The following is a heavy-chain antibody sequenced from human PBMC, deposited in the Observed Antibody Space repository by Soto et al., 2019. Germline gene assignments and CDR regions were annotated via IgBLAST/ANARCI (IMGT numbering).Heavy chain of an antibody. Sequence: QLQLQESGSGLVKPSQTLSLTCAVSGGSISSGGYSWSWIRQPPGKGLEWIGYIYHSGSTYYNPSIESRVTVSVDRSKNQFSLKLSSVTAADTAVYYCAAGGGLPRYYWGQGTLVTVSS. V-gene: IGHV4-30-2*01. J-gene: IGHJ4*02. CDR3: AAGGGLPRYY. D-gene: IGHD5-12*01. CDR2: IYHSGST. CDR1: GGSISSGGYS.